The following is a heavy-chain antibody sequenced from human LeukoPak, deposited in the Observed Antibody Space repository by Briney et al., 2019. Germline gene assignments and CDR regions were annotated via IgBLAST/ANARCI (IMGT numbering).Heavy chain of an antibody. CDR2: INPNSGGT. CDR1: GYTFTGYY. V-gene: IGHV1-2*02. CDR3: ATDYCSGGSCYPGNYYYYGMDV. D-gene: IGHD2-15*01. Sequence: ASVKVSCKASGYTFTGYYMHRVRQAPGQGLEWMGWINPNSGGTNYAQKFQGRVTMTRDTSISTAYMELSRLRSDDTAVYYCATDYCSGGSCYPGNYYYYGMDVWGQGTTVTVSS. J-gene: IGHJ6*02.